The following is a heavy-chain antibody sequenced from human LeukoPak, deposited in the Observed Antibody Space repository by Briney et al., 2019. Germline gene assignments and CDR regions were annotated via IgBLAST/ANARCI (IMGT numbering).Heavy chain of an antibody. Sequence: SVKVSCKASGGTFSSYAISWVRQAPGQGLEWMGGIIPIFGTANYAQKFQGRVTITADESTSTAYMELSSLRSEDTAVYYCAVSWIQLWLFDYWGQGTLVTVSS. CDR3: AVSWIQLWLFDY. CDR1: GGTFSSYA. D-gene: IGHD5-18*01. V-gene: IGHV1-69*01. CDR2: IIPIFGTA. J-gene: IGHJ4*02.